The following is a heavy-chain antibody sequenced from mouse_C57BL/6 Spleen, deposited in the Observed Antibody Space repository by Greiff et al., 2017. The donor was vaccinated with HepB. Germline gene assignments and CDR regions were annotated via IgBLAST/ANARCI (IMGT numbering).Heavy chain of an antibody. CDR3: ARKGGSKEYFDV. V-gene: IGHV1-64*01. J-gene: IGHJ1*03. Sequence: QVQLQQPGAELVKPGASVKLSCKASGYTFTSYWMHWVKQRPGQGLEWIGMIHPNSGSTNYNEKFKSKATLTVDKSSSTAYMQLSSLTSEDSAVYYCARKGGSKEYFDVWGTGTTVTVSS. CDR1: GYTFTSYW. D-gene: IGHD1-3*01. CDR2: IHPNSGST.